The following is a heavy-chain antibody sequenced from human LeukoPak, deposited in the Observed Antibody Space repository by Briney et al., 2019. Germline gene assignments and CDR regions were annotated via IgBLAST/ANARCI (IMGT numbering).Heavy chain of an antibody. V-gene: IGHV3-48*01. CDR3: ARSGATYYDFWSGYSSLFDY. Sequence: GGSLRLSCAASGFTFSSYSFNWVRKAPGTGKEWVSYISSSSSTIYYSDPVQGRFTISRDNAKNSLYLQMNSLRAEDTAVYYCARSGATYYDFWSGYSSLFDYWGQGTLVTVSS. CDR2: ISSSSSTI. CDR1: GFTFSSYS. D-gene: IGHD3-3*01. J-gene: IGHJ4*02.